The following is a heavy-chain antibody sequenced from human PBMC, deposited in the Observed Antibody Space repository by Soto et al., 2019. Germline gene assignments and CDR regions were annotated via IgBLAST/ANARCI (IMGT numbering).Heavy chain of an antibody. CDR1: GGSIRGGGHY. D-gene: IGHD3-10*01. Sequence: SETLSLTCTVSGGSIRGGGHYWTWIRHRPGKGLECIGYINYSGSTYYNPSLRSRVTISVDTSQGQISLKLSSVTAADTALYYCASLRPPYGNSFDNWGQGTLVTVSS. V-gene: IGHV4-31*03. CDR2: INYSGST. CDR3: ASLRPPYGNSFDN. J-gene: IGHJ4*02.